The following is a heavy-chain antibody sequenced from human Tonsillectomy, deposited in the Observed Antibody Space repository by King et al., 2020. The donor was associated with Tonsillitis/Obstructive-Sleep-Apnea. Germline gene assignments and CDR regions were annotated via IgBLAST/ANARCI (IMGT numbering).Heavy chain of an antibody. V-gene: IGHV5-10-1*03. CDR1: GYSFTCYW. CDR2: IDPSDSYT. J-gene: IGHJ6*02. D-gene: IGHD3-10*01. CDR3: ASAGGYYSGMDV. Sequence: VQLVESGAEVKKPGESLRISCKGSGYSFTCYWISWVRQMPGKGLEWMGRIDPSDSYTDYSPSFQGHVTISADKSISTAYLQWSSLKASDTAMYYCASAGGYYSGMDVWGHGTTVTVSS.